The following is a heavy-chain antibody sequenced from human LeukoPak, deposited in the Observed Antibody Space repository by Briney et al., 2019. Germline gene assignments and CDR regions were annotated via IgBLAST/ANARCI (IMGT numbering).Heavy chain of an antibody. CDR2: IYYSGST. D-gene: IGHD3-9*01. CDR1: GGSISSSSYY. Sequence: SETLSLTCTVSGGSISSSSYYWGSIRQPPGKGLEWIGSIYYSGSTYYDPPLKSRATISVATPKSQFSLKLSSVTAADTAVYYCGRHVLRDFDWSAPFDYWGQGTLVTVSS. CDR3: GRHVLRDFDWSAPFDY. J-gene: IGHJ4*02. V-gene: IGHV4-39*01.